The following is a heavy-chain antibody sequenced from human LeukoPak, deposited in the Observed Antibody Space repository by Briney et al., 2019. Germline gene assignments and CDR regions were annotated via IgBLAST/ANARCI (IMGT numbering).Heavy chain of an antibody. V-gene: IGHV3-21*01. CDR1: GFTFSSYS. CDR2: ISSSSSYI. J-gene: IGHJ4*02. CDR3: ARDHYDILTGYYYFDY. D-gene: IGHD3-9*01. Sequence: GGSLRLSCAASGFTFSSYSMNWVRQAPGKGLEWVSSISSSSSYIYYADSVKGRFTISRDNAKNSLYLQMNSLRAEDTAVYYCARDHYDILTGYYYFDYWGQGTLVTVSS.